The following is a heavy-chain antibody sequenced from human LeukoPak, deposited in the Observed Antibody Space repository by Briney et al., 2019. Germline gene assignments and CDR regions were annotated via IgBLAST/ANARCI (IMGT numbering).Heavy chain of an antibody. Sequence: GGSLRLSCAASGFTFSSYWMSWVRQAPGKGLEWVANIKQDGSEKYYVDSVKGRFTISRDNAKNSLYLQMNSLRAEDTAVYYCARDTAPIGDFWSGYYATTIDYWGQGTLVTVSS. CDR3: ARDTAPIGDFWSGYYATTIDY. V-gene: IGHV3-7*01. CDR2: IKQDGSEK. D-gene: IGHD3-3*01. J-gene: IGHJ4*02. CDR1: GFTFSSYW.